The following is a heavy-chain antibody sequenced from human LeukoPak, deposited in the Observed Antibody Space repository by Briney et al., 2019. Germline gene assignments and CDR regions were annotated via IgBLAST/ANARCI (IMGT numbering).Heavy chain of an antibody. V-gene: IGHV1-18*01. CDR2: ISAYNGNT. CDR1: GYTFTSYG. D-gene: IGHD3-22*01. CDR3: ASSGYYYSSFDY. J-gene: IGHJ4*02. Sequence: ASVKVSCKASGYTFTSYGISWVRQAPGQGLEWMGWISAYNGNTNYAQKLQGRVTMTTDTSTSTAYMELRSLRSEDTAVYYCASSGYYYSSFDYWGQGTLVTVSS.